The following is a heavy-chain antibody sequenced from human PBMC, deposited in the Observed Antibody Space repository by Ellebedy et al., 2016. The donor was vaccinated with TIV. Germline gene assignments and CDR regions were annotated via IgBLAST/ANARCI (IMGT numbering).Heavy chain of an antibody. CDR1: GFTFSTYW. Sequence: GGSLRLSXAASGFTFSTYWMHWVRQPPGKGLEWVANTKQDGSVKYYVDSVKGRFTISRDNAKNSLYLQMNTLRPEDTAVYYCAREVGGGGAYWGQGTLVTVSS. CDR2: TKQDGSVK. CDR3: AREVGGGGAY. J-gene: IGHJ4*02. V-gene: IGHV3-7*01. D-gene: IGHD2-21*01.